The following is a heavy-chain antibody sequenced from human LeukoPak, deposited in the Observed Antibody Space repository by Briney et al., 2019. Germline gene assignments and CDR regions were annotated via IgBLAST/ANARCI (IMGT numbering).Heavy chain of an antibody. D-gene: IGHD1-26*01. Sequence: PGESLKISCKGSGYSFTSYWIGWVRQMPGKGLEWMGIIYPGDSDTRYSPSFQGQVTISADKSISTAYLQWSSLKASDTAMYYCARHDIAEWELLPETGSAFDIWGQGTMVTVSS. CDR3: ARHDIAEWELLPETGSAFDI. V-gene: IGHV5-51*01. CDR2: IYPGDSDT. J-gene: IGHJ3*02. CDR1: GYSFTSYW.